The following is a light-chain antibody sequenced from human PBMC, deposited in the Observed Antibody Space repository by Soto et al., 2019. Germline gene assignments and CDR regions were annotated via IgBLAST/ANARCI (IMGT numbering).Light chain of an antibody. CDR1: QSISSSF. CDR3: QQYDNSPIT. V-gene: IGKV3-20*01. J-gene: IGKJ5*01. Sequence: EIVLTQYPAALSLSPGERASLSCGASQSISSSFLAWYQQKPGQAPRLLIYGASSRATGIPDRFSGTGSETDFTLTISRLEPEDFAVYYCQQYDNSPITFGQGTRLEIK. CDR2: GAS.